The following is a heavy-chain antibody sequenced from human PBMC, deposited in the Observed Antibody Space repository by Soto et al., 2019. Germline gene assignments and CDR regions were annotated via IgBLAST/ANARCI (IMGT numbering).Heavy chain of an antibody. J-gene: IGHJ3*02. CDR1: GGSISSYY. CDR2: IYTSGST. CDR3: ARGGYDYVWGSYRYEPNDAFDI. D-gene: IGHD3-16*02. V-gene: IGHV4-4*07. Sequence: SETLSLTCTVSGGSISSYYWSWIRQPAGKGLEWIGRIYTSGSTNYNPSLKSRVTMSVDTSKNQFSLKLSSVTAADTAVYYCARGGYDYVWGSYRYEPNDAFDIWGQGTMVTVSS.